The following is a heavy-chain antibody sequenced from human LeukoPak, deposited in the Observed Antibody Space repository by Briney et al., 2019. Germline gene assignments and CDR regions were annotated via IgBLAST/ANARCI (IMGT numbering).Heavy chain of an antibody. Sequence: SETLSLTCTVSGGSIRSGSHYWAWIRQPPGKGLEWMGSIYYSGSTYYNPSLENRVTISIDTSKNHFSLKLSSLSAADTSVDYCAKRDDSGGNLVDSWGQGTLVTVS. D-gene: IGHD3-22*01. CDR2: IYYSGST. J-gene: IGHJ5*01. CDR1: GGSIRSGSHY. V-gene: IGHV4-39*02. CDR3: AKRDDSGGNLVDS.